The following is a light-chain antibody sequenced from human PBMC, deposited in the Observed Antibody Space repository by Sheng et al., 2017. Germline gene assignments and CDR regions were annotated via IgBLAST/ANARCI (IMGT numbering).Light chain of an antibody. J-gene: IGLJ1*01. V-gene: IGLV2-14*03. CDR3: SSYTSTSTYV. Sequence: QSALTQPASVSGSPGQSITISCTGTSSDIGVYNSVSWYQQHPGKAPKFMIYDVSNRPSGVSNRFSGSKSGNTASLTISGLQAEDEADYYCSSYTSTSTYVLGTGTKVTVL. CDR2: DVS. CDR1: SSDIGVYNS.